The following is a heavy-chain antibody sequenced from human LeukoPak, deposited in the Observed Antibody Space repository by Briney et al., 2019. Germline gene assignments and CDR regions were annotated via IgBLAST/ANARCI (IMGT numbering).Heavy chain of an antibody. V-gene: IGHV5-51*01. CDR2: IYPGDSDT. J-gene: IGHJ4*02. CDR1: GYSFTSYW. CDR3: ARRAYSSSWYPASHFDY. Sequence: GKSLKISCKGSGYSFTSYWIGWVRQMPGKGLEWMGIIYPGDSDTRYSPSFQGQVTISADKSISTAYLQWSSLKASDTAMYYCARRAYSSSWYPASHFDYWGQGTLVTVSS. D-gene: IGHD6-13*01.